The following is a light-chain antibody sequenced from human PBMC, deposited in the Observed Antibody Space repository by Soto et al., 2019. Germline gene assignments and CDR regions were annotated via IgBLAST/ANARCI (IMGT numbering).Light chain of an antibody. CDR2: AAS. Sequence: DIQLTQSPSFLSASVGDRVTITCRASQGISSYLAWYQQKPGKAPKLLIYAASTLQSGVPSRFSGSGSGTDFTLTISRLEPEDFAVYYCQQYDNSPWTFGQGTKVEIK. CDR1: QGISSY. V-gene: IGKV1-9*01. CDR3: QQYDNSPWT. J-gene: IGKJ1*01.